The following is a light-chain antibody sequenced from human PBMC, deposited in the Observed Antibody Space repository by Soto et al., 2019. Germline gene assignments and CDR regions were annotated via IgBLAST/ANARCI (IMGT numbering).Light chain of an antibody. Sequence: DIQLTQSPSFLSASVGDRVTITCRASQGISSYLAWYQQKPGKAPKLLIHTASTLQTGVPSRFSGSGSGTEFTLTISSLQPEDFASYYCQQRHSYPITFGQGTRLDI. V-gene: IGKV1-9*01. CDR2: TAS. CDR3: QQRHSYPIT. J-gene: IGKJ5*01. CDR1: QGISSY.